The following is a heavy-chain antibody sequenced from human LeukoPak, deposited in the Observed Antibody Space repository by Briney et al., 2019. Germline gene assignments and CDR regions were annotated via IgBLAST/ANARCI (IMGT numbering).Heavy chain of an antibody. D-gene: IGHD6-13*01. CDR1: GGTFSSYA. J-gene: IGHJ6*02. V-gene: IGHV1-69*06. Sequence: SVKVSCKASGGTFSSYAISWVRQAPGQGLEWMGGIIPIFGTANYAQKFQGRVTITADKSTSTAYMELSSLRSEDTAVYYCARVGSSWYEGDYYYGMDVWGQGTTVTVSS. CDR2: IIPIFGTA. CDR3: ARVGSSWYEGDYYYGMDV.